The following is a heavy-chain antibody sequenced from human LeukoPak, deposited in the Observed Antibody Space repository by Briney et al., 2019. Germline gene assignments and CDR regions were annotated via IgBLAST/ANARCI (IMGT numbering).Heavy chain of an antibody. Sequence: GGSLRLSCAASGFTFDDYAMHWVRQAPGKGLEWVSLISWDGGSTYYADSVKGRFTISRDNSKNSLYLQMDSLRAEDTALYYCAKSPDVIVGAPFDYWGQGTLVTASS. V-gene: IGHV3-43D*03. J-gene: IGHJ4*02. CDR2: ISWDGGST. CDR3: AKSPDVIVGAPFDY. CDR1: GFTFDDYA. D-gene: IGHD1-26*01.